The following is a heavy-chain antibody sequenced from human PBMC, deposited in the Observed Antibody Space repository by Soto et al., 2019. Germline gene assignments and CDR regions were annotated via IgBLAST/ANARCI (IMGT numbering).Heavy chain of an antibody. J-gene: IGHJ5*02. V-gene: IGHV4-61*01. CDR1: GGSVSRGSHY. CDR3: ARGRLSTANPGWFDP. D-gene: IGHD2-21*01. CDR2: IYYSGST. Sequence: SETLSLTCTVSGGSVSRGSHYWSWTRQPPGKGLEWIGYIYYSGSTNYNPSLKSRVTISVDTSKNQFSLKLSSVTAADTAVYYCARGRLSTANPGWFDPWGQGTLVTVSS.